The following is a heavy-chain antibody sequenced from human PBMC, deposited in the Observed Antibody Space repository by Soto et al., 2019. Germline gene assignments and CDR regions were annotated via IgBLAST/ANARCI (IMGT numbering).Heavy chain of an antibody. J-gene: IGHJ5*02. CDR1: GGSISSGSCY. D-gene: IGHD3-10*02. Sequence: QVQLQESGPGLVKPSQTLSLTCTVSGGSISSGSCYWSWIRQHPGKGLEWIGYIHYGGTYYNPSLQSRVTMLVDMSKNQFSLNLYSVTAAATAVYYCARETLTDGLYSGWFDPWGQGTLVTVSS. CDR3: ARETLTDGLYSGWFDP. V-gene: IGHV4-31*02. CDR2: IHYGGT.